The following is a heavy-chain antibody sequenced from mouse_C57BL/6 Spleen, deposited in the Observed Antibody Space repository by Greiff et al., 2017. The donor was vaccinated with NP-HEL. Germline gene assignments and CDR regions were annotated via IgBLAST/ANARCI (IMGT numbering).Heavy chain of an antibody. CDR3: ARDGGRNYFDY. CDR1: GFTFSDFY. J-gene: IGHJ2*01. Sequence: DVKLVDSGGGLVQSGRSLRLSCATSGFTFSDFYMEWVRQAPGKGLEWIAASRNKANDYTTEYSASVKGRFIVSRDTSQSILYLQMNALRAEDTAIYYCARDGGRNYFDYWGQGTTLTVSS. CDR2: SRNKANDYTT. V-gene: IGHV7-1*01.